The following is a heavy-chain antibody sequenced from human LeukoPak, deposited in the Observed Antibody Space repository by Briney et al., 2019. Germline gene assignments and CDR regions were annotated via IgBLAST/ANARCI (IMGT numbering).Heavy chain of an antibody. CDR3: ARGGAYYYNSPAHY. CDR2: IYYTGST. CDR1: GGSISSHY. J-gene: IGHJ4*02. D-gene: IGHD3-22*01. Sequence: SETLSLTCTVSGGSISSHYWTWIRQPPGKGLEWLGYIYYTGSTNYNPSFKGRVTISLDTSKDQFSLKLSSVTAADTAVYFCARGGAYYYNSPAHYWGQGTLVTVSS. V-gene: IGHV4-59*11.